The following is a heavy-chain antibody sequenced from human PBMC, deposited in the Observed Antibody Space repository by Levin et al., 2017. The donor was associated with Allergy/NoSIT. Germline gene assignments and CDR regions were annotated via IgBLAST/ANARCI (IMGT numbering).Heavy chain of an antibody. J-gene: IGHJ4*02. CDR3: ARGWEDEVTADRGFDY. V-gene: IGHV4-59*01. CDR2: IYYSGST. CDR1: GGSISSYY. Sequence: MPSETLSLTCTVSGGSISSYYWSWIRQPPGKGLEWIGYIYYSGSTNYNPSLKSRVTISVDTSKNQFSLKLSSVTAADTAVYYCARGWEDEVTADRGFDYWGQGTLVTVSS. D-gene: IGHD2-21*02.